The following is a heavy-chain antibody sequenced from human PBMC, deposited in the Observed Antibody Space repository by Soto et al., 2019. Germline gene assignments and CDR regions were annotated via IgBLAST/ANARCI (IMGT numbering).Heavy chain of an antibody. D-gene: IGHD1-1*01. V-gene: IGHV3-23*01. CDR2: INGGGDST. J-gene: IGHJ4*02. CDR3: ARGWTFDL. CDR1: VFTFSSYA. Sequence: GSLRLSCAASVFTFSSYAMSWVRQAPGKGLEWVSGINGGGDSTYFADSVRGRFTISRDNSKNTLFLQMNSLRAEDTAVYYCARGWTFDLWGQGTLVTVSS.